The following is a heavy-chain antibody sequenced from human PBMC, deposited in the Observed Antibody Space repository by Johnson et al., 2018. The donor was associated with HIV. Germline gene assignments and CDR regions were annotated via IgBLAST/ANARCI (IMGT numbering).Heavy chain of an antibody. CDR2: IKQDGSEK. Sequence: MMLVESGGGLVQPGGSLSLSCGASGFSVSNTYMNWVRQAPGKGLEWVANIKQDGSEKYYVDSVKGRFTISRDNSKNTLYLQMNSLRAEDTAVYYCASIDAFDIWGQGTVVSVSS. CDR1: GFSVSNTY. V-gene: IGHV3-7*01. J-gene: IGHJ3*02. CDR3: ASIDAFDI.